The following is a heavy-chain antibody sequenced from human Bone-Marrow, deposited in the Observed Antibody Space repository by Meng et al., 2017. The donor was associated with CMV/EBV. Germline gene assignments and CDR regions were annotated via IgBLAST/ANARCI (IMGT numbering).Heavy chain of an antibody. J-gene: IGHJ4*02. CDR1: GFTFSSYA. D-gene: IGHD5-18*01. V-gene: IGHV3-23*03. CDR3: AKADKPSYSYGQLPFDY. CDR2: IYSGGSST. Sequence: GESLKISCAASGFTFSSYAMSWVRQAPGKGLEWVSVIYSGGSSTYYADSVKGRFTISRDNSKNTLYLQMNSLRAEDTAVYYCAKADKPSYSYGQLPFDYWGQGTLVTVSS.